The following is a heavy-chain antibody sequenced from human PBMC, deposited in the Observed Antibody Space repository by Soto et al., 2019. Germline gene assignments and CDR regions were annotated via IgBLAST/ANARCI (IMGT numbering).Heavy chain of an antibody. CDR3: ARARPGYCSSSSCYDVFYYYYMDV. CDR1: GFTLSSYS. CDR2: ISSSSSYI. J-gene: IGHJ6*03. Sequence: GGSLRLSCAASGFTLSSYSMNWVRQAPGKGLEWVSSISSSSSYIYYADSVKGRFTISRDNAKNSLYLQMNSLRAEDTAVYYCARARPGYCSSSSCYDVFYYYYMDVWGKGTTVTVSS. V-gene: IGHV3-21*01. D-gene: IGHD2-2*01.